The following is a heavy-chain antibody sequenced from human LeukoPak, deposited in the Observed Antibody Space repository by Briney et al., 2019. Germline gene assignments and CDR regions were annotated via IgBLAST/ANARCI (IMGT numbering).Heavy chain of an antibody. CDR3: ARGLFYFDY. Sequence: GGSLRLSCAASGFTFSSYSMNWVRQAPGKGLEWVSYITGTISSIHYADSVKGRFTISRDNAKNSVYLQMNGLRLEDTAVYYCARGLFYFDYWGQGTLVTVSS. V-gene: IGHV3-48*01. CDR1: GFTFSSYS. CDR2: ITGTISSI. J-gene: IGHJ4*02.